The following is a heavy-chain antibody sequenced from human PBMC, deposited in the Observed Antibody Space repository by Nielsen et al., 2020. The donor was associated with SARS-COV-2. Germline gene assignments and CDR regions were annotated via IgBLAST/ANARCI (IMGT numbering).Heavy chain of an antibody. CDR2: INTNTGNP. J-gene: IGHJ6*02. D-gene: IGHD3-10*01. CDR1: GYTFKRNA. V-gene: IGHV7-4-1*02. CDR3: ARDPDALWFGELLRYYYYGMDV. Sequence: ASVKVSCKASGYTFKRNAMNWVRQAPGQGLEWMGWINTNTGNPTYAQGFTSRFVFSLDTSVSTAFLEISSLKAEDTAVYYCARDPDALWFGELLRYYYYGMDVWGQGTTVTVSS.